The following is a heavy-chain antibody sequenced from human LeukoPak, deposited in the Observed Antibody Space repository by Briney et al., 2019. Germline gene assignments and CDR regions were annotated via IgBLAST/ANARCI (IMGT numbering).Heavy chain of an antibody. CDR2: IKSKTDGGTT. CDR3: TTDRSYGSGSYGPDY. CDR1: GFTFSNAW. J-gene: IGHJ4*02. D-gene: IGHD3-10*01. V-gene: IGHV3-15*01. Sequence: GGSLRLSCAAPGFTFSNAWMSWIRQAPGKGLEWVGRIKSKTDGGTTDYAAPGKGRFTISRDDSKNKLYLQMNSLKTEDTAVYYCTTDRSYGSGSYGPDYWDQGTLVTVSS.